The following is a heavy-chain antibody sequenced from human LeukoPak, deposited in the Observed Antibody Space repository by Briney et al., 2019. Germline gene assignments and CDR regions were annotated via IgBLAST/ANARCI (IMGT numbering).Heavy chain of an antibody. CDR1: GFTFSSYG. CDR3: ADTYYYGSGINI. D-gene: IGHD3-10*01. CDR2: IRYDGSNK. Sequence: PGRSLRLSCTASGFTFSSYGMHWVRQAPGKGLEWVAFIRYDGSNKYYADSVKGRFTISRDNSKNTLYLQMNSLRAEDTAVYYCADTYYYGSGINIWGQGTMVTVSS. J-gene: IGHJ3*02. V-gene: IGHV3-30*02.